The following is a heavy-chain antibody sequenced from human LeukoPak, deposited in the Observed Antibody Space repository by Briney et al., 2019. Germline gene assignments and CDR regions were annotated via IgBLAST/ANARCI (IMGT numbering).Heavy chain of an antibody. D-gene: IGHD3-10*01. CDR3: ARDRRASGTLDFNY. CDR1: GYPFSSYY. J-gene: IGHJ4*02. Sequence: ASVKVSCKASGYPFSSYYIHWVRQPPGQGLEWMGLINTNSGGTNYEQKFQGRVTMTRDTSISTAYMELTRLRSDDTAVYYCARDRRASGTLDFNYWGQGTQVTVSS. V-gene: IGHV1-2*02. CDR2: INTNSGGT.